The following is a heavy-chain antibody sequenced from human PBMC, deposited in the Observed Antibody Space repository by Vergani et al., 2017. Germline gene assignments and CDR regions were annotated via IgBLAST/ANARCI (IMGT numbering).Heavy chain of an antibody. J-gene: IGHJ4*02. CDR3: ARVRDHSMVRGVVDY. V-gene: IGHV4-34*01. D-gene: IGHD3-10*01. Sequence: VEVKEVGGGLVKPSETLSLTCTVSGGSISSYYWSWIRQPPGKGLEWIGEINHSGSTNYNPSLKSRVTISVDTSKNQFSLKLSSVTAADTAVYYCARVRDHSMVRGVVDYWGQGTLVTVSS. CDR1: GGSISSYY. CDR2: INHSGST.